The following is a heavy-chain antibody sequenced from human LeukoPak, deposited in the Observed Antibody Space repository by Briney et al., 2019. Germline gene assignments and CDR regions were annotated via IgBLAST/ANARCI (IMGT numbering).Heavy chain of an antibody. D-gene: IGHD3-9*01. CDR1: GYTFTSYG. CDR2: ISAYNGNT. J-gene: IGHJ4*02. CDR3: ARVDISTGYYHFDY. V-gene: IGHV1-18*04. Sequence: GASVKVSCKASGYTFTSYGISWVRQAPGQGLEWMGWISAYNGNTNYAQKLQGRVTMTTDTSTSTAYMELRSLRSDDTAVYYCARVDISTGYYHFDYWGQGTLVTVSS.